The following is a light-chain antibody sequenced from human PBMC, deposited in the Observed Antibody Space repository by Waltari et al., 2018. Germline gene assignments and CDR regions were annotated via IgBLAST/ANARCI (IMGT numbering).Light chain of an antibody. CDR3: CSYAGSFTWV. V-gene: IGLV2-11*01. J-gene: IGLJ1*01. Sequence: QSALTQPRSVSGSPGQSVTISCTGTNSDLGGYKYVSWYQQHPDKAPRLIIYDGYTRPSGVPNRFSGSKSANTASLTISGLQSEDETDYYCCSYAGSFTWVFGTGTKVTVL. CDR1: NSDLGGYKY. CDR2: DGY.